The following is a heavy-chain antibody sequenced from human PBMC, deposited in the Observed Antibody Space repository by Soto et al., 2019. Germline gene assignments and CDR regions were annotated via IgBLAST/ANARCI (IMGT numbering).Heavy chain of an antibody. CDR1: GGSFSGYY. CDR3: ARGLSNYPPPGP. V-gene: IGHV4-34*01. Sequence: PSETLSLTCAVYGGSFSGYYWSWIRQPPGKGLEWIGEINHSGSTNYNPSLKSRVTISVDTSKNQFSLKLSSVTAADTAVYYCARGLSNYPPPGPWGQGTLVTVSS. CDR2: INHSGST. J-gene: IGHJ5*02. D-gene: IGHD4-4*01.